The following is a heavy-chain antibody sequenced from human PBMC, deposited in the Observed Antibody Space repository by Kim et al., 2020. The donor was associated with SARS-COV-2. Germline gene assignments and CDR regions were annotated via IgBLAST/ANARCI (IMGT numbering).Heavy chain of an antibody. Sequence: SETLSLTCTVSGGSISTSGYYWGWIRQPPGKGLEWIGSIYYSGNTYYNPSLKSRVTISVDTSKNQFSLELTSVTAADTAVYYCARDRRVPGAYYSFGLYV. CDR1: GGSISTSGYY. CDR2: IYYSGNT. V-gene: IGHV4-39*07. J-gene: IGHJ6*01. D-gene: IGHD3-10*01. CDR3: ARDRRVPGAYYSFGLYV.